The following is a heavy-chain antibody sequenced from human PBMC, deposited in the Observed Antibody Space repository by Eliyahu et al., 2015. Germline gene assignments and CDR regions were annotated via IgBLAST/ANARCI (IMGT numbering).Heavy chain of an antibody. CDR1: GFPVSXNY. CDR2: MYNGGAT. Sequence: EVQLVESGGGLIQXGXSLXLXCAASGFPVSXNYXGRGRPAPGKGLGWLXVMYNGGATYYADSVKGRFTISRDNSKNTLYLQMNSLRADDTAVYYCARDLGAYKRAFDYWGQGTLVTVSS. V-gene: IGHV3-53*01. J-gene: IGHJ4*02. CDR3: ARDLGAYKRAFDY. D-gene: IGHD3-16*01.